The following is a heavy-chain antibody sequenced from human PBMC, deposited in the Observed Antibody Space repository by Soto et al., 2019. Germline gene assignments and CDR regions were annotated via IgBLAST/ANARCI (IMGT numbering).Heavy chain of an antibody. CDR1: GFTFSNAW. Sequence: QLVESGGGLVIPGGSLRLSCAASGFTFSNAWMSWIRQTPEKGLEWVARIKTKIDGGKTDYAAPGKGRFTISRDDARSTLNLQMNNLKTEDTAMYYGTPVYTHDTRVWGRGTMVTVSS. CDR3: TPVYTHDTRV. J-gene: IGHJ3*01. V-gene: IGHV3-15*01. CDR2: IKTKIDGGKT. D-gene: IGHD2-2*01.